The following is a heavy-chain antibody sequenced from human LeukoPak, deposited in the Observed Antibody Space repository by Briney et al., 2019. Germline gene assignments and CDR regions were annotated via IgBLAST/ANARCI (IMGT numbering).Heavy chain of an antibody. V-gene: IGHV4-59*08. CDR1: GGSISGYY. CDR2: IFYSGNT. Sequence: PSETLSLTCTVSGGSISGYYWSWIRQPPGQGLEWIGYIFYSGNTNYNPTLKSRVTISVDTSENQFSLRLSSVTAADTAVYFCARQASWHPYFDLWGRGTLVAVSS. D-gene: IGHD6-13*01. CDR3: ARQASWHPYFDL. J-gene: IGHJ2*01.